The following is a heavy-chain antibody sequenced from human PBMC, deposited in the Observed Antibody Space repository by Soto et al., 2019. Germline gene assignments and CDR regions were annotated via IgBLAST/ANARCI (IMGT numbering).Heavy chain of an antibody. CDR2: IYYSGST. CDR1: GGSISSSSYY. D-gene: IGHD1-1*01. J-gene: IGHJ5*02. V-gene: IGHV4-39*01. CDR3: AKGTPENWFDP. Sequence: QLQLQESGPGLVKPSETLSLTCTVSGGSISSSSYYWGWIRQPPGKGLEWIGSIYYSGSTYYNPSLKGRVTIAVDTSKNQFSLKLSSVTAADAAVYYCAKGTPENWFDPWCQGTLVTVSS.